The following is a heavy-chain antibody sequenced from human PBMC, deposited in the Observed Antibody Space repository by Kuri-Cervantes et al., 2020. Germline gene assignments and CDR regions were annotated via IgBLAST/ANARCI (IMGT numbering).Heavy chain of an antibody. J-gene: IGHJ6*02. CDR2: IYYSGST. D-gene: IGHD6-19*01. CDR3: AGYSSGWRYYYYGMDV. Sequence: SETLSLTCTVSGASISSSSYYWSWIRQPPGKGLEWIGYIYYSGSTNYNPSLKSRVTISVDTSKNQFSLKLSSVTAADTAVYYCAGYSSGWRYYYYGMDVWGQGTTVTVSS. V-gene: IGHV4-61*01. CDR1: GASISSSSYY.